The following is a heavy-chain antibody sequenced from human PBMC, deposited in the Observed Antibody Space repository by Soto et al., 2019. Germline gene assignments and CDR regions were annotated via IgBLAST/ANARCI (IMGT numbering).Heavy chain of an antibody. Sequence: PGGSLRLSCAASGFTFSDYYMSWIRQAPGKGLEWVSYISSSGSTIYYADSVKGLFTISRDNAKNSLYLQMNSLRAEYTAVYYCARGPPGWLQPLDYRGQGTLVTVSS. CDR3: ARGPPGWLQPLDY. D-gene: IGHD5-12*01. V-gene: IGHV3-11*01. CDR2: ISSSGSTI. CDR1: GFTFSDYY. J-gene: IGHJ4*02.